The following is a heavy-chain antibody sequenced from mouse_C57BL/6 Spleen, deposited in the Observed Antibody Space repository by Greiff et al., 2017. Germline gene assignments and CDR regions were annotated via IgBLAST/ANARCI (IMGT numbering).Heavy chain of an antibody. Sequence: QVQLQQSGAELVRPGASVKLSCKASGYTFTDYYINWVKQRPGQGLEWIARIYPGSGNTYYNEKFKGKATLTAEKSSSTAYMQLSSLTSEDSAVYFCARAGGNYGWFAYWGQGTLVTVSA. D-gene: IGHD2-1*01. CDR3: ARAGGNYGWFAY. J-gene: IGHJ3*01. CDR2: IYPGSGNT. V-gene: IGHV1-76*01. CDR1: GYTFTDYY.